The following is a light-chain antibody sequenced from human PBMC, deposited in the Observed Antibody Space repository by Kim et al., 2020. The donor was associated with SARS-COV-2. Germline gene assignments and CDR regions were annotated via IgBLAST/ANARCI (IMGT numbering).Light chain of an antibody. CDR2: DND. CDR1: SSNIGDNF. J-gene: IGLJ3*02. Sequence: GQKVTISCSGSSSNIGDNFVSWYQQLPGTAPKLLIFDNDKRDSGIPDRFSGSKSGTSATLGITGLQTGDEADYYCGTWDNSLSAGVFGGGTKLTVL. V-gene: IGLV1-51*01. CDR3: GTWDNSLSAGV.